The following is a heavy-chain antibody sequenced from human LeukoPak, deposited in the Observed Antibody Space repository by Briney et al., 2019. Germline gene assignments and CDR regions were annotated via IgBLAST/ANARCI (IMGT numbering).Heavy chain of an antibody. CDR1: GGSFSGYY. Sequence: SETLSLTCAVYGGSFSGYYWSWIRQPPGKGLEWIGEINHSGSTNYNPSLKSRVTISVDTSKNQFSLKLSSVTAADTAVYYSARGCGFPRXYYXGSGSGNWFDSWGQGTLVTVSS. V-gene: IGHV4-34*01. CDR2: INHSGST. CDR3: ARGCGFPRXYYXGSGSGNWFDS. J-gene: IGHJ5*01. D-gene: IGHD3-10*01.